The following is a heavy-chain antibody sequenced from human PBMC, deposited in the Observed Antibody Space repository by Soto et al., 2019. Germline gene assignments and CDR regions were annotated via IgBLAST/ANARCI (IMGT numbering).Heavy chain of an antibody. D-gene: IGHD6-19*01. CDR3: ARGRGWREH. Sequence: GASVKVSCKASGYTFTTYDIGWVRQATGQGLEWMGWMDPKSGHTDYAAKFQGRVTMTRNTSISTAYMELSSLRSDDTAVYYCARGRGWREHWGQGTLVTVS. J-gene: IGHJ4*02. V-gene: IGHV1-8*01. CDR1: GYTFTTYD. CDR2: MDPKSGHT.